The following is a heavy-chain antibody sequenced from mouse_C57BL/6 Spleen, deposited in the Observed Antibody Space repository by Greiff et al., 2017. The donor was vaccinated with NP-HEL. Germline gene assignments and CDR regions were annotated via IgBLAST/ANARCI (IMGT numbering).Heavy chain of an antibody. V-gene: IGHV1-26*01. J-gene: IGHJ4*01. D-gene: IGHD1-1*02. CDR1: GYTFTDYY. Sequence: EVQLLQSGPGLVKPGASVKISCKASGYTFTDYYMNWVNQSPGKSLEWIGDINPNNGGTSYNQTFKGKATLPVDKSSSTAFMELRSLRSADSAVYSCSKDERLSHYAMDYWGQGTSVTVSS. CDR2: INPNNGGT. CDR3: SKDERLSHYAMDY.